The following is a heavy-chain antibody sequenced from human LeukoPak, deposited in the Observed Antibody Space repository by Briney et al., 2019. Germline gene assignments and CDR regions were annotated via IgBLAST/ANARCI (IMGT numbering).Heavy chain of an antibody. CDR1: GFTFSSYW. CDR3: ARAPSEIGGYYPEYFRH. J-gene: IGHJ1*01. D-gene: IGHD3-22*01. V-gene: IGHV3-74*01. Sequence: GGSLRLSCAASGFTFSSYWMHWVRQAPGKGLVWVSRIKSDGSTNYADSVKGRFTISSDNAKNTVSLQMNSLRAEDTGVYYCARAPSEIGGYYPEYFRHWGQGTLVTVSS. CDR2: IKSDGST.